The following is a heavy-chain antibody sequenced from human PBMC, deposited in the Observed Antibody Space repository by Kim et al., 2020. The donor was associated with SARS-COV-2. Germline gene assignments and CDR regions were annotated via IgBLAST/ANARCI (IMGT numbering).Heavy chain of an antibody. CDR3: AREGDGMDV. CDR1: GFTFRSHW. V-gene: IGHV3-74*01. Sequence: GGSLRLSCAASGFTFRSHWMDWVRQAPGKGLVWVSRINGDGSSVRYADSMRGRFTISRDSTKNTVYLQMNSLRAEDTAVYYCAREGDGMDVWGLGTTVTVSS. CDR2: INGDGSSV. J-gene: IGHJ6*02.